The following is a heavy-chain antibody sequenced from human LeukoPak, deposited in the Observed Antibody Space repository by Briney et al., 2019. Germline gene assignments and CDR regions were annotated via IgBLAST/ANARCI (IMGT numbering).Heavy chain of an antibody. J-gene: IGHJ4*02. CDR1: GFTFSSYA. CDR3: ARSLTTLTYEGY. CDR2: INSGSTYT. D-gene: IGHD1-1*01. Sequence: GGSLRLSCSASGFTFSSYAMHWVRQAPGKGLEWVSSINSGSTYTYYTESVKGRFTVSRDNAKNSLFLQMNSLRAEDTAIYYCARSLTTLTYEGYWGQGTLVTVSS. V-gene: IGHV3-21*01.